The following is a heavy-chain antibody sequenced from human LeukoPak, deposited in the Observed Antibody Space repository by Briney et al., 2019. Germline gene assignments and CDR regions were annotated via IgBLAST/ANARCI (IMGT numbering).Heavy chain of an antibody. CDR3: AGGGGIYSSSWSPLDY. D-gene: IGHD6-13*01. CDR1: GGSISSSSYY. V-gene: IGHV4-39*01. J-gene: IGHJ4*02. Sequence: SETLSLTCTVSGGSISSSSYYWGWIRQPPGKGLEWIGSIYYSGSTYYNPSLKSRVTISVDTSKNQFSLKLSSVTAADTAVYYCAGGGGIYSSSWSPLDYWGQGTLVTVSS. CDR2: IYYSGST.